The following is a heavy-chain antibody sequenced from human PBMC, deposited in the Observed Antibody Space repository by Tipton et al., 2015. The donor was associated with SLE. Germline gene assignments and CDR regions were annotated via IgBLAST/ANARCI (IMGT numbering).Heavy chain of an antibody. CDR1: GGSISSSHYY. J-gene: IGHJ6*02. D-gene: IGHD6-6*01. CDR2: IYSSGGT. Sequence: TLSLTCTVSGGSISSSHYYWDWIRQPPGKGLEWLGSIYSSGGTSYSPSLKRRVTMSIDTSKNQFSLRLSSVTAADTAVYYCARSTSRPSSYYFYGLDVWGQGTTVTVSS. CDR3: ARSTSRPSSYYFYGLDV. V-gene: IGHV4-39*07.